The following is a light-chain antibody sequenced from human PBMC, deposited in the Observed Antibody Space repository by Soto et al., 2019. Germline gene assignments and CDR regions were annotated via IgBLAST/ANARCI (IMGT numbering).Light chain of an antibody. Sequence: QSVLTLPPSASGTPGQRVIITCSGGTSNVERNYVYWYQHLPGTAPKLLIYRDHQRPSGVPDRFSASKSGTSASLAISGLRSEDEADYYCAVWDDKLSGLFGGGTKLTVL. CDR1: TSNVERNY. CDR3: AVWDDKLSGL. V-gene: IGLV1-47*01. J-gene: IGLJ3*02. CDR2: RDH.